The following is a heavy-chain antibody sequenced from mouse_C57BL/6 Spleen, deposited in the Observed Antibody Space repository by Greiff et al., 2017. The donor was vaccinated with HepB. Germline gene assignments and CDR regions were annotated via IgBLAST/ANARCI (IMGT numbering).Heavy chain of an antibody. CDR1: GYAFSSSW. V-gene: IGHV1-82*01. CDR3: ARGVGQDAMDY. Sequence: QVQLQQSGPELVKPGASVKISCKASGYAFSSSWMNWVKQRPGKGLEWIGRIYPGDGDTNYNGKFKGKATLTADKSSSTAYMQLSSLTSEDSAVYFCARGVGQDAMDYWGQGTSVTVSS. J-gene: IGHJ4*01. CDR2: IYPGDGDT. D-gene: IGHD3-3*01.